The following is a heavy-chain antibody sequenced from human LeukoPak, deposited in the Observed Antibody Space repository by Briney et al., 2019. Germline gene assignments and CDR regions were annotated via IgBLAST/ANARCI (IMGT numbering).Heavy chain of an antibody. D-gene: IGHD3-22*01. CDR1: GYTFTSYG. V-gene: IGHV1-69*05. Sequence: ASVKVSCKASGYTFTSYGISWVRQAPGQGLEWMGGIIPAFGTAHYAQKFQGRVTFTTDESTTTAYMELRSLRSEDTAVYYCASEGNYDSSGYSRYNYYYMDVWGKGTAVTVSS. J-gene: IGHJ6*03. CDR3: ASEGNYDSSGYSRYNYYYMDV. CDR2: IIPAFGTA.